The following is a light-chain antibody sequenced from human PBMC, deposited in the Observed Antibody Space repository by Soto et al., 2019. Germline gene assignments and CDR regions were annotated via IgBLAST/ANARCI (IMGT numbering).Light chain of an antibody. CDR3: QQYSDSPWT. J-gene: IGKJ1*01. CDR2: DAS. Sequence: DSQMTQSPSSLSASVGDRVTISCRASQSISSWLAWYQQKPGKAPKLLIYDASIFESGVPSRFSGRGSGTRFTLTISSLQPDDFATYYCQQYSDSPWTFGQGTKVDIK. V-gene: IGKV1-5*01. CDR1: QSISSW.